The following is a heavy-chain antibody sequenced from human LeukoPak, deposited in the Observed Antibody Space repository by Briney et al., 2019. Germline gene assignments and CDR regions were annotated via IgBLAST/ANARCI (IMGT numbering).Heavy chain of an antibody. CDR3: ARDGLVRASTPRY. CDR1: GYTFTHYA. CDR2: ISPDNGNT. D-gene: IGHD1-26*01. Sequence: ASVKVSCKASGYTFTHYALTWVRQAPGQGLEWMGWISPDNGNTNYAQKFQGRVSMTTDTSTDTAYMELRSLNSDYTAVYYCARDGLVRASTPRYWGQGTLVTVSS. J-gene: IGHJ4*02. V-gene: IGHV1-18*01.